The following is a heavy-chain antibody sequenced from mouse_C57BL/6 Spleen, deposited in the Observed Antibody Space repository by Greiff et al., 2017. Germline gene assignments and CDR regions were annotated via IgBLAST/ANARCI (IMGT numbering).Heavy chain of an antibody. D-gene: IGHD1-1*01. V-gene: IGHV5-17*01. J-gene: IGHJ1*03. CDR2: ISSGSSTI. CDR3: ARGGSSYDGYWYFDV. CDR1: GFTFSDYG. Sequence: EVQVVESGGGLVRPGGSLKLSCAASGFTFSDYGMHWVRQAPKKGLEWVAYISSGSSTIHYADTVKGRFTISRDNAKNTLFLQITSLRSEDTAMYYCARGGSSYDGYWYFDVWGTGTTVTVSS.